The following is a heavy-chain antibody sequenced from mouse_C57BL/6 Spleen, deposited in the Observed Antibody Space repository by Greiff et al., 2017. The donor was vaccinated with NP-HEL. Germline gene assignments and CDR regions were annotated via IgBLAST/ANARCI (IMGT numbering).Heavy chain of an antibody. CDR1: GYTFTSYW. CDR3: ATGAYDYAFAY. CDR2: INPSSGYT. Sequence: VQLQQSGAELAKPGASVKLSYKASGYTFTSYWMHWVKQRPGQGLEWIGYINPSSGYTKYNQKFKDKATLTADKSSSTAYMQLSSLTYEDSAVYYCATGAYDYAFAYWGQGTLVTVSA. V-gene: IGHV1-7*01. D-gene: IGHD2-4*01. J-gene: IGHJ3*01.